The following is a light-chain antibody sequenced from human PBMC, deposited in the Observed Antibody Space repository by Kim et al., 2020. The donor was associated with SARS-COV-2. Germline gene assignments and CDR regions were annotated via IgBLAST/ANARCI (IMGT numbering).Light chain of an antibody. CDR3: CSYAGSYGYV. Sequence: QSALTQPRSVSGSPGQSVTISCAGTSSDVGAYNHVSWYQQHPGKVPKLIIYDVSKRPSGVPDRFSGSKSGNTASLTISGLQAGDEADYYCCSYAGSYGYVFGIGTKVTVL. CDR2: DVS. V-gene: IGLV2-11*01. CDR1: SSDVGAYNH. J-gene: IGLJ1*01.